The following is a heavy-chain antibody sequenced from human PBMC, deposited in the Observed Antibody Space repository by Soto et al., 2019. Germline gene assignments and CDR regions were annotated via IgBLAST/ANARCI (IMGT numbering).Heavy chain of an antibody. CDR2: IDWDDDK. J-gene: IGHJ6*02. CDR1: GFSLSTSGMC. Sequence: SGPTLVNPTQTLTLTCTFSGFSLSTSGMCVSWIRQPPGKALEWLALIDWDDDKYYSTSRKTRLTISKDTSKNQVVLTMTNMDPVDTATYYCARIDYGGNSDLSHYGMDVWGQGTTVTVSS. CDR3: ARIDYGGNSDLSHYGMDV. D-gene: IGHD4-17*01. V-gene: IGHV2-70*01.